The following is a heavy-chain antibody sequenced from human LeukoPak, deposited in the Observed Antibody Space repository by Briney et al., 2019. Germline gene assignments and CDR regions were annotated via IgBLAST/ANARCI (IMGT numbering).Heavy chain of an antibody. CDR2: INHSGST. J-gene: IGHJ4*02. CDR1: GGSISSSSYY. D-gene: IGHD3-22*01. V-gene: IGHV4-39*07. CDR3: ARVGWLSDY. Sequence: SETLSLTCTVSGGSISSSSYYWSWIRQPPGKGLEWIGEINHSGSTNYNPSLKSRVTISVDTSKNQFSLKLSSVTAADTAVYYCARVGWLSDYWGQGTLVTVSS.